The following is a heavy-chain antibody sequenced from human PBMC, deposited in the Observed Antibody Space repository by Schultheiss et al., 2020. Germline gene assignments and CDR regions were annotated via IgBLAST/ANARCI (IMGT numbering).Heavy chain of an antibody. V-gene: IGHV4-34*01. J-gene: IGHJ3*02. Sequence: SETLSLTCTVSSGSISSYYWSWIRQPPGKGLEWIGEINHSGSTNYNPSLKSRVSISVNTSKNQFSLKLSSVTAADTAVYYCAGGQDIVVVPAAMSAFDIWGQGTMVTVSS. CDR3: AGGQDIVVVPAAMSAFDI. CDR1: SGSISSYY. D-gene: IGHD2-2*01. CDR2: INHSGST.